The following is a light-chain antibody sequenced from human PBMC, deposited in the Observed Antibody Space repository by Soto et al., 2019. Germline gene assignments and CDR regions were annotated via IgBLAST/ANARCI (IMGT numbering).Light chain of an antibody. V-gene: IGLV2-23*02. Sequence: QSALTQPASVSGSPGQSITISCTGTSSDVGSYNLVSWYQQHPGKASKLMIYEVSKRPSGVSNRFSGSKSGNTASLTISGLQAEDEADYYCCSYAGSSTFLYVFGTGTKVTVL. J-gene: IGLJ1*01. CDR2: EVS. CDR1: SSDVGSYNL. CDR3: CSYAGSSTFLYV.